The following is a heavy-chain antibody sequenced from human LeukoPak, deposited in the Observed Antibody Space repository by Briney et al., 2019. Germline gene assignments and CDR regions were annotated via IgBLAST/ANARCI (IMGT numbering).Heavy chain of an antibody. D-gene: IGHD3-22*01. CDR3: ARDPPFSGYALDY. J-gene: IGHJ4*02. V-gene: IGHV3-33*08. CDR1: GFTFSSYS. Sequence: GGSLRLSCAASGFTFSSYSMNWVRQAPGKGLEWVAVLWYDGNNKYYADSVKGRFTISRDNSKSTLYLEMNSLRAEDTAVYYCARDPPFSGYALDYWGQGTLVTVSS. CDR2: LWYDGNNK.